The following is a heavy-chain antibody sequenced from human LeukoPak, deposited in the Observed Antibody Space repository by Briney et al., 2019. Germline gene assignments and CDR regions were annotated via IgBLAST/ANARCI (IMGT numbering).Heavy chain of an antibody. CDR1: GFTFSSYW. Sequence: PGGSLRLSCAASGFTFSSYWMHWVRQAPGKGLVWVSRINSDGSSTSYADSVKGRFTISRDNAKNTLYLQMNSLRAEDTAVYCCARQSSWYVEYFDYWGQGTLVTVSS. J-gene: IGHJ4*02. V-gene: IGHV3-74*01. D-gene: IGHD6-13*01. CDR2: INSDGSST. CDR3: ARQSSWYVEYFDY.